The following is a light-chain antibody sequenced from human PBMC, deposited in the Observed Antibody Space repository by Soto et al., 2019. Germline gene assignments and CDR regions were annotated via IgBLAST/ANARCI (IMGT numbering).Light chain of an antibody. CDR3: CSYAGSYNHV. Sequence: QSAQTHSLSVSGSPGHSVTIACTGTSSDVGGYNYVSWYQQHPGKAPKLMIYDVSKRPSGVPDRFSGSKSGNTASLTISGLQAEDEADYYCCSYAGSYNHVFGTGTKVTVL. V-gene: IGLV2-11*01. CDR1: SSDVGGYNY. CDR2: DVS. J-gene: IGLJ1*01.